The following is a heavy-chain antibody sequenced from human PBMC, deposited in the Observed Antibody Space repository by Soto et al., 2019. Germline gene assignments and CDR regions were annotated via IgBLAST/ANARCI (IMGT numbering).Heavy chain of an antibody. CDR3: ARPGYSSSWNHSFDY. V-gene: IGHV4-34*01. CDR2: INHSGST. Sequence: QVQLQQWGAGLLKPSETLSLTCAVYGGSFSGYYWSWIRQPPGKGLEWIGEINHSGSTNYNPSPKSRVTISVDTSKNQFSLKLSSVTAADTAVYYCARPGYSSSWNHSFDYWGQGTLVTVSS. J-gene: IGHJ4*02. D-gene: IGHD6-13*01. CDR1: GGSFSGYY.